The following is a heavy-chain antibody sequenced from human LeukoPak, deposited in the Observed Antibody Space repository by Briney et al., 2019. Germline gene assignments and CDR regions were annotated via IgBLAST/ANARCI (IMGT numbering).Heavy chain of an antibody. CDR3: ARHGSGRSPLGY. D-gene: IGHD3-10*01. J-gene: IGHJ4*02. CDR2: IIPILGIA. CDR1: GGTFSSYA. Sequence: SVKVSCKASGGTFSSYAISWVRQAPGQGLEWMGRIIPILGIANYAQKFQGRVTITADKSTSTAYMELSSLRSEDTAVYYCARHGSGRSPLGYWGQGTLVTVSP. V-gene: IGHV1-69*04.